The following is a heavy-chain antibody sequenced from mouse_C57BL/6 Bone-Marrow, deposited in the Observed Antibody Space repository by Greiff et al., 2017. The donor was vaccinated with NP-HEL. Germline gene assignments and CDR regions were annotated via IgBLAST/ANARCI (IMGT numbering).Heavy chain of an antibody. Sequence: ESGAELVKPGASVKLSCKASGYAFSNYWMNWVQQRPGKGLEWIGQIYPGDGDTNYNRKFKDKATLTADKSSSTAYMQLSRLTSEDSAVYFCARGAYWGQGTLVTVSA. CDR1: GYAFSNYW. CDR2: IYPGDGDT. CDR3: ARGAY. J-gene: IGHJ3*01. V-gene: IGHV1-80*01.